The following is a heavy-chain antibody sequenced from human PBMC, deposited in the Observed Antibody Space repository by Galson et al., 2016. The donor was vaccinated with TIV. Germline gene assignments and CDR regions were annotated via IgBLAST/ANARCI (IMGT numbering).Heavy chain of an antibody. CDR1: SDSIFNFY. J-gene: IGHJ3*01. V-gene: IGHV4-59*01. CDR3: ARDLGLGVFDV. Sequence: LSLTCTISSDSIFNFYVSWIRQPPGKGLEWIAYISDSGRSNKSPSLESRVTISVDTSKKQISLKLKSVTAADTAVYYCARDLGLGVFDVWGQGAMVSVSS. D-gene: IGHD7-27*01. CDR2: ISDSGRS.